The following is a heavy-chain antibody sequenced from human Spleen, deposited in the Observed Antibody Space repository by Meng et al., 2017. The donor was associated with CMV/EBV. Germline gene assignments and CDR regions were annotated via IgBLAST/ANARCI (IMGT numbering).Heavy chain of an antibody. V-gene: IGHV3-66*02. CDR2: IYSGGST. J-gene: IGHJ3*02. CDR1: GFAVSSNY. CDR3: ARDSVDTATYGAFDI. D-gene: IGHD5-18*01. Sequence: GGSLRLSCAASGFAVSSNYMTWVRQAPGKGLEWVSVIYSGGSTYNADSVKGRFTISRDNSKNTVYLQMNSLRAEDTAMYYCARDSVDTATYGAFDIWGQGTMVTVSS.